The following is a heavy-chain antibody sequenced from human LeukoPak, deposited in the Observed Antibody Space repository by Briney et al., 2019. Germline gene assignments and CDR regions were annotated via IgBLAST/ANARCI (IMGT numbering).Heavy chain of an antibody. Sequence: PSETLSLTCTVSGDSISVYYGSWIRQPPGKGLEWIGYIYTSGGTNYNPSLKSRVTISVDTSKNQFSLKLTSVTAADTAVYYCARHAHFWCGKSGFDPWGQGTLGTVSS. CDR3: ARHAHFWCGKSGFDP. V-gene: IGHV4-4*08. D-gene: IGHD3-3*02. CDR1: GDSISVYY. CDR2: IYTSGGT. J-gene: IGHJ5*02.